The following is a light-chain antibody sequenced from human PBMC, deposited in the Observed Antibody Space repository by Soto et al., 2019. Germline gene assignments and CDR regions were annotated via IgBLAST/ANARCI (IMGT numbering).Light chain of an antibody. CDR1: QSISDY. V-gene: IGKV1-39*01. Sequence: DLQMTQSPSSLSASVGDTVTITCRASQSISDYLNWYQQKPGKAPKLLIYATSSLQSGVPSRFSGNGSGTDVTLTSSSLQPEDFASYYCQQSYSTPPTFGQGTNVDI. CDR2: ATS. CDR3: QQSYSTPPT. J-gene: IGKJ1*01.